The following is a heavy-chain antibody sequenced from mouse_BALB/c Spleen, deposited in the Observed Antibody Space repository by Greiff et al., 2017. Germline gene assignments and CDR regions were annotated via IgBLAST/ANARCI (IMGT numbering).Heavy chain of an antibody. CDR2: ISSGSSTI. V-gene: IGHV5-17*02. D-gene: IGHD2-1*01. J-gene: IGHJ3*02. Sequence: EVKVVESGGGLVQPGGSRKLSCAASGFTFSSFGMHWVRQAPEKGLEWVAYISSGSSTIYYADTVKGRFTISRDNPKNTLFLQMTSLRSEDTAMYYCAREIYYGYWGQGTLVTVSA. CDR3: AREIYYGY. CDR1: GFTFSSFG.